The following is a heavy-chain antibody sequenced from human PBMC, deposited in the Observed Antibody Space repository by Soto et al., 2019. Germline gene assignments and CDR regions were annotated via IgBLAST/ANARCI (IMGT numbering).Heavy chain of an antibody. CDR3: ARVYCSSTSCYAWDYYYYYGMDV. J-gene: IGHJ6*02. Sequence: GASVKVSCKASGYTFTSYAMHWVRQAPGQRLEWMGWISAGNGNTKYSQKFQGRVTITRDTSASTAYMELSSLRSEDTAVYYCARVYCSSTSCYAWDYYYYYGMDVWGQGTTVTVSS. D-gene: IGHD2-2*01. CDR2: ISAGNGNT. V-gene: IGHV1-3*01. CDR1: GYTFTSYA.